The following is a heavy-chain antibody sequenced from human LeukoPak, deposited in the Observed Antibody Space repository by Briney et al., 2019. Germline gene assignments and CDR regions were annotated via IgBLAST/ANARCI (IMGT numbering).Heavy chain of an antibody. CDR1: GGFISSSSYY. D-gene: IGHD2-15*01. CDR2: IYYSGGT. CDR3: ARGLKRYCSGGSCYSRGVNYMDV. V-gene: IGHV4-39*01. Sequence: PSETLSLTCTVSGGFISSSSYYWGWIRQPPGKGLEWIASIYYSGGTYYNPSLKSRVTISVDTSKNQFSLNLSFVTAADTAVYYCARGLKRYCSGGSCYSRGVNYMDVWGKGTTVTVSS. J-gene: IGHJ6*03.